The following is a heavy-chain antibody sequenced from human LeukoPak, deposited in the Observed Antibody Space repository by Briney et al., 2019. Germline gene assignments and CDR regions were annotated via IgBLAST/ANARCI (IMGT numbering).Heavy chain of an antibody. J-gene: IGHJ4*02. CDR1: GFTFRSYG. V-gene: IGHV3-33*01. Sequence: GGSLRLSCAASGFTFRSYGMHWVRQAPGKGLEWVAVIWYDGSNKYYADSVKGRFTISRDNSKNTLYLQMNSLRAEDTAVYYCASPPHITMVRGYWGQGTLVTVSS. CDR3: ASPPHITMVRGY. CDR2: IWYDGSNK. D-gene: IGHD3-10*01.